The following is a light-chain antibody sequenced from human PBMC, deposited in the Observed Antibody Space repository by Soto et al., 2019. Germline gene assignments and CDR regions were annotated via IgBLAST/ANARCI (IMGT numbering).Light chain of an antibody. CDR1: TGAVTNGHY. V-gene: IGLV7-46*01. CDR2: DTT. Sequence: AVVTQEPSLTVSPGGTVTLTCGSSTGAVTNGHYPYGGQQKPGQAPRTLIYDTTNRHSWTPARFSGSLLGGKAALTLSGAQPEDEAEYYCLLSYNGNYVFGNGTKGTV. CDR3: LLSYNGNYV. J-gene: IGLJ1*01.